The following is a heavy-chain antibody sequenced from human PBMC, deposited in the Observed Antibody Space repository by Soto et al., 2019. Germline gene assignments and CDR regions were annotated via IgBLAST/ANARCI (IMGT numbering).Heavy chain of an antibody. J-gene: IGHJ2*01. CDR3: ARRELVVGGTYWYFHL. Sequence: QLQLQESGPGLVKPSETLSLTCTVSGGSNSSGGYYWGWIRQPPGKGLEWVGSVHYTGSTYYNPSLNSRVTISLDTSKNQFPLKMSSVTAADPAVYYCARRELVVGGTYWYFHLWGRGTLITVSS. CDR1: GGSNSSGGYY. D-gene: IGHD2-15*01. CDR2: VHYTGST. V-gene: IGHV4-39*01.